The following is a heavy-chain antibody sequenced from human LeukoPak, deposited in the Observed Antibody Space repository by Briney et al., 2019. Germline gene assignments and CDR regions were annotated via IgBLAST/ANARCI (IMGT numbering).Heavy chain of an antibody. Sequence: PSETLSLTCTVSGGSISSYYWSWIRQPPGKGLEWIGYIYYSGSTNYNPSLKSRVTISVDTSKNQFSLKLSSMTAADTAVYYCAREGDSSSWSTWGQGTLITVSS. D-gene: IGHD6-13*01. CDR2: IYYSGST. CDR3: AREGDSSSWST. V-gene: IGHV4-59*01. J-gene: IGHJ5*02. CDR1: GGSISSYY.